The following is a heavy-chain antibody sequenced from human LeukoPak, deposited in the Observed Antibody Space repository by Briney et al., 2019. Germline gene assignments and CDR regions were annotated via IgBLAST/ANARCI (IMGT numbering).Heavy chain of an antibody. CDR1: GFTFSSYA. J-gene: IGHJ4*02. Sequence: GSLRLSCAASGFTFSSYAMSLVRQAPGKGLEWIGEINHSGSTNYNPSLKSRVTISVDTSKNQFSLKLSSVTAADTAVYYCARGPDRYYDFWSGYYIPVGFDYWGQGTLVTVSS. CDR2: INHSGST. D-gene: IGHD3-3*01. CDR3: ARGPDRYYDFWSGYYIPVGFDY. V-gene: IGHV4-34*01.